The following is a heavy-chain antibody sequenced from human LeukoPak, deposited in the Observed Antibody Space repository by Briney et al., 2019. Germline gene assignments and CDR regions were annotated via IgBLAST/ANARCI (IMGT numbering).Heavy chain of an antibody. V-gene: IGHV4-39*01. CDR2: ISYSANT. D-gene: IGHD6-19*01. CDR1: GGSINITPHY. Sequence: SETLSLTCTISGGSINITPHYWGWVRKPPGKGLEWIGSISYSANTFFNPSLKSRISLSVDASRNQFSLKLNSVTAEDTAMYFCAKIVVSGTNWFDPWGQGSLVIVSS. CDR3: AKIVVSGTNWFDP. J-gene: IGHJ5*02.